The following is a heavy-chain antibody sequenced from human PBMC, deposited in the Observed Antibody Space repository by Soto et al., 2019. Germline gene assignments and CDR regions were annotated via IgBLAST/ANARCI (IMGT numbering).Heavy chain of an antibody. CDR2: ISGYNGDT. V-gene: IGHV1-18*01. J-gene: IGHJ6*02. Sequence: GASVKVSCKASGYTFTRYGIRWVRQAPGQGLEWMGWISGYNGDTKYAQKFQGRVTMTVDTSTTTAYMELRSLTSDDRAVYYCAKNGQPPYYYYAMDVWGQGTTVTVSS. D-gene: IGHD2-8*01. CDR1: GYTFTRYG. CDR3: AKNGQPPYYYYAMDV.